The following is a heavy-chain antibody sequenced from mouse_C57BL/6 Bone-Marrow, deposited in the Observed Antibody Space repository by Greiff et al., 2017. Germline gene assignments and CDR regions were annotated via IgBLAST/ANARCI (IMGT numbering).Heavy chain of an antibody. J-gene: IGHJ1*03. CDR2: IYPRSGNT. V-gene: IGHV1-81*01. CDR1: GYTFTSYG. Sequence: QVQLKESGAELARPGASVKLSCKASGYTFTSYGISWVKQRTGQGLEWIGEIYPRSGNTYYNEKFKGKATLTADKSSSTAYMELRSLTSEDSAVYFCARGDYRYFDVWGTGTTVTVSS. CDR3: ARGDYRYFDV.